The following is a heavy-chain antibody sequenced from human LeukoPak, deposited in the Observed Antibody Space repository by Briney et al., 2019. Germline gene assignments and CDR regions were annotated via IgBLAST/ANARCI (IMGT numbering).Heavy chain of an antibody. CDR2: IIPIFGTA. Sequence: SVKVSCKASGYTFTSYGISWVRQAPGQGLEWMGGIIPIFGTANYAQKFQGRVTITADESTSTAYMELSSLRSEDTAVCYCARGKLGCSYCFDYWGQGTLVTVSS. CDR1: GYTFTSYG. CDR3: ARGKLGCSYCFDY. V-gene: IGHV1-69*13. J-gene: IGHJ4*02. D-gene: IGHD4/OR15-4a*01.